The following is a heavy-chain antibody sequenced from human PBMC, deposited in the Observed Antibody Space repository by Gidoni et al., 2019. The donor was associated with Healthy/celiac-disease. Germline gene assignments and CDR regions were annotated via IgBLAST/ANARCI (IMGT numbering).Heavy chain of an antibody. Sequence: QVQLQQRGAGLLKPSEPLSLTCAVYGGSFSGYYWSWIRQPPGKGLEWIGEINHSGSTNYNPSLKSRVTISVDTSKNQFSLKLSSVTAADTAVYYCASTSGGGYAYYYYYGMDVWGQGTTVTVSS. CDR3: ASTSGGGYAYYYYYGMDV. V-gene: IGHV4-34*01. CDR2: INHSGST. J-gene: IGHJ6*02. CDR1: GGSFSGYY. D-gene: IGHD5-12*01.